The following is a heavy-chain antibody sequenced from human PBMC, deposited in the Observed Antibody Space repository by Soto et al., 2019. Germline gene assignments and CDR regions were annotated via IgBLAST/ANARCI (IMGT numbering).Heavy chain of an antibody. V-gene: IGHV4-59*12. Sequence: QVQLQESGPGLVKPSETLSLTCEVSGGSLSPYYWSWIRQAPGKRLEWIGYISHSGEAYYNPSLRCRVTISLDTSERRFSLELCSVTAADTVIYCCARCAYHSYGGNSFDYWGQGTLVTVSS. J-gene: IGHJ4*02. CDR3: ARCAYHSYGGNSFDY. CDR2: ISHSGEA. D-gene: IGHD3-22*01. CDR1: GGSLSPYY.